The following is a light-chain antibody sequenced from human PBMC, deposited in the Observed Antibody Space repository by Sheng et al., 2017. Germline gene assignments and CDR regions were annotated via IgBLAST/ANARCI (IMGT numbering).Light chain of an antibody. Sequence: IQMTQSPSSLSASAGDRVTITCRASQAISNYLAWYQQQPGKVPKLLIYAASTLQSGVPSRFSGSGSGTDFTFTISSLQPEDIATYYCQQYDNLPFTFGPGTKVEIK. J-gene: IGKJ3*01. CDR3: QQYDNLPFT. V-gene: IGKV1-27*01. CDR2: AAS. CDR1: QAISNY.